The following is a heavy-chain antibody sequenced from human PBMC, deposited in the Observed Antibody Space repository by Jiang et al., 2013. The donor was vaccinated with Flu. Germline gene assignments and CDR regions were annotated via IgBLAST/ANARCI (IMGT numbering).Heavy chain of an antibody. CDR3: ARHSEGGYSSSWYYYYDY. CDR1: GGSISSYY. V-gene: IGHV4-59*08. Sequence: VKPSETLSLTCTVSGGSISSYYWSWIRQPPGKGLEWIGYIYYSGSTNYNPSLKSRVTISLDTSKNQFSLKLSSVTAADTAVYYCARHSEGGYSSSWYYYYDYWGQGTLVTVSS. J-gene: IGHJ4*02. CDR2: IYYSGST. D-gene: IGHD6-13*01.